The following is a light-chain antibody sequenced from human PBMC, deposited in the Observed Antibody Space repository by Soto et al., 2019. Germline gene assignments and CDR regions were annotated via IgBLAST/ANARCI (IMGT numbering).Light chain of an antibody. V-gene: IGKV3-20*01. CDR2: GVS. J-gene: IGKJ1*01. CDR1: QSLQISF. Sequence: EIVATQTPCTLSSSPRERATLSCMASQSLQISFVAWYQHKPGQSPRLPISGVSSRAAGVPDRFSGSGSGTGFTLTISRLEPQDSAVYFCQQYEQSPRTFGQGTKVDIK. CDR3: QQYEQSPRT.